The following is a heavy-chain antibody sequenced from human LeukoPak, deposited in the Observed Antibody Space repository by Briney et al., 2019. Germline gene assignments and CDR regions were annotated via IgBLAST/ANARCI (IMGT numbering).Heavy chain of an antibody. CDR2: IIPILGIA. D-gene: IGHD2-21*01. CDR3: ARSKGQGDPGFDP. CDR1: GGTFSNYT. V-gene: IGHV1-69*02. Sequence: ASVKVSCKASGGTFSNYTISWVRQAPGQGLEWMGRIIPILGIANYAQKCQGRVTITADKSASTAYMELSSLRSEDTAVYYCARSKGQGDPGFDPWGQGTLVTVSS. J-gene: IGHJ5*02.